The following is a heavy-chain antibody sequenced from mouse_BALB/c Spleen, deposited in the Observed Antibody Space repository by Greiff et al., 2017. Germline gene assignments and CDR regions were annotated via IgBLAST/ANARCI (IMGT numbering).Heavy chain of an antibody. CDR2: IDPYNGCT. V-gene: IGHV1S135*01. Sequence: VQLQQSGPELVKPGASVKVSCKASGYAFTSYNMYWVKQSHGKSLEWIGYIDPYNGCTSYNQKFKGKATLTVDKSSSTAYMHLNSLTSEDSAVYYCARSDYYGSSPFDYWGQGTTLTVSS. CDR3: ARSDYYGSSPFDY. J-gene: IGHJ2*01. D-gene: IGHD1-1*01. CDR1: GYAFTSYN.